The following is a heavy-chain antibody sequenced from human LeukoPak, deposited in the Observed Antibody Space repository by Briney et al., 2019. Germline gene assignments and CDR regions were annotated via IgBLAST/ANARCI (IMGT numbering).Heavy chain of an antibody. CDR1: GFTFSSYG. V-gene: IGHV3-30*03. J-gene: IGHJ4*02. CDR2: ISYDGSNK. CDR3: ATGKVVPAG. D-gene: IGHD2-2*01. Sequence: GRSLRLSCAAAGFTFSSYGMHWVRQAPGKWLEWVAVISYDGSNKYYADSVKGRFTISRDNSKNTLYLQMNSLRAEDTAVYYCATGKVVPAGWGQGTLVTVSS.